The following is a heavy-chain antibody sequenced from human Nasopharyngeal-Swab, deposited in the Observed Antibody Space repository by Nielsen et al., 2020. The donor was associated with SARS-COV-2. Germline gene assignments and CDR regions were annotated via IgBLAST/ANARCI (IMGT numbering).Heavy chain of an antibody. J-gene: IGHJ4*02. Sequence: ASVKVSCKASGYTFTSYDINWVRQATGQGLEWMGWMNPNSGNTNYAQKFQGWVTMTRDTSISTAYMELSRLRSDDTAVYYCARGWYCSGGSCSPSPFDYWGQGTLVTVSS. D-gene: IGHD2-15*01. V-gene: IGHV1-2*04. CDR3: ARGWYCSGGSCSPSPFDY. CDR1: GYTFTSYD. CDR2: MNPNSGNT.